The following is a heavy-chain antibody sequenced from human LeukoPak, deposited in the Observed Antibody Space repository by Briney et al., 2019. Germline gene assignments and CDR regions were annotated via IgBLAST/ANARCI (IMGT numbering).Heavy chain of an antibody. CDR3: AKDLSGYYDSSGYFDY. Sequence: GGSLRLSCAASGFTFDDYAMHWVRQAPGKGLEWVSGISWNSGSIGYADSVKGRFTISRDNAKNSLYQQMNSLRAEDTALYYCAKDLSGYYDSSGYFDYWGQGTLVTVSS. D-gene: IGHD3-22*01. CDR2: ISWNSGSI. CDR1: GFTFDDYA. V-gene: IGHV3-9*01. J-gene: IGHJ4*02.